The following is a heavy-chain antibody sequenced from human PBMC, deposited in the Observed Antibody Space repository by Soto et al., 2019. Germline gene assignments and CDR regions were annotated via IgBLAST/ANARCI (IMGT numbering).Heavy chain of an antibody. J-gene: IGHJ4*02. D-gene: IGHD2-15*01. CDR2: INSDGSST. V-gene: IGHV3-74*01. CDR3: VSGCSCGTCQEGY. CDR1: GFTFSSYW. Sequence: EVQLVESGGGLVQPGGSLRLSCAASGFTFSSYWMHWVRQAPGKGLMWVSRINSDGSSTNYADSVKGRFTISRDNAKNTLYQQMDILRAEETGVYCCVSGCSCGTCQEGYWGQGTLVTACS.